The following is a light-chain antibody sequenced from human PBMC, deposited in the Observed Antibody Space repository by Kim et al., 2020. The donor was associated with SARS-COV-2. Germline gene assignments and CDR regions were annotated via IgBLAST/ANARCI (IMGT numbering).Light chain of an antibody. CDR3: ASYTTRSTWV. J-gene: IGLJ3*02. CDR1: SSDVGAYTY. Sequence: QSALTQPASVSGSPGQSITFSCTGTSSDVGAYTYVSWYQQHPNKAPKLMIYDVTKRPSGVSNRFSGSKSGNTASLTISGLQAEDEADYYCASYTTRSTWVFGGGTKL. CDR2: DVT. V-gene: IGLV2-14*03.